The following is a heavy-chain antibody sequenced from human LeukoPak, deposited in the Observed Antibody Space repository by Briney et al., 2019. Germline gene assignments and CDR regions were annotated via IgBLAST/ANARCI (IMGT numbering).Heavy chain of an antibody. D-gene: IGHD2-2*01. CDR3: ARSRYCTTTSCRHFDY. J-gene: IGHJ4*02. Sequence: GESLKISCKGSGYSFTSYWIGWVRQMPGKGLEWMGIIYPADSDTRYSLSFQGQVTISADKSISTANLQWSSLKASDTAMYYCARSRYCTTTSCRHFDYWGQGTLVTVSS. CDR1: GYSFTSYW. CDR2: IYPADSDT. V-gene: IGHV5-51*01.